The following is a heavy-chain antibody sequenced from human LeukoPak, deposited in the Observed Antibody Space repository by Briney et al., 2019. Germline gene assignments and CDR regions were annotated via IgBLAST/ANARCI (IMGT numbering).Heavy chain of an antibody. CDR1: GGSISSSSYY. CDR3: ARDLLLEEDCTNGVCNIASGFDY. D-gene: IGHD2-8*01. V-gene: IGHV4-39*07. Sequence: SETLSLTCTVSGGSISSSSYYWGWIRQPPGKGLEWIGSIYYSGSTYYNPSLRSRVTISVDTSKNQFSLKLSSVTAADTAVYYCARDLLLEEDCTNGVCNIASGFDYWGQGTLVTVSS. J-gene: IGHJ4*02. CDR2: IYYSGST.